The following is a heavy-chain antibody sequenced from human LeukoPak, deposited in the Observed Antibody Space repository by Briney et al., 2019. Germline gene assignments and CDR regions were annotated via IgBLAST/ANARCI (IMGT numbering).Heavy chain of an antibody. D-gene: IGHD5-12*01. CDR2: ITSSGSTI. J-gene: IGHJ4*02. Sequence: PGGSLRLSCAASGFTFSSYAMSWVRQAPGKGLEWVSYITSSGSTIYYADSVKGRFTISRDNAKNSLSLQMNSLRVEDTAVYYCVRATAGYSPSFDSWGQGTLLTVSS. V-gene: IGHV3-48*01. CDR1: GFTFSSYA. CDR3: VRATAGYSPSFDS.